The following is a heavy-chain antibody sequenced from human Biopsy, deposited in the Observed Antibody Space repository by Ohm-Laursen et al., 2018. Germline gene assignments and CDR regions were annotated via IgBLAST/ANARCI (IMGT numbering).Heavy chain of an antibody. V-gene: IGHV1-24*01. D-gene: IGHD1-1*01. CDR1: GYTLTELS. Sequence: ASVKVSCKVSGYTLTELSMHWVRRAPGKGLEWMGGFAPENGKTVYAQNFQARVSMTEDTSTDTAYMELRSLRSEDTAVYYCAADINVWNVNYWGQGTQVTVSS. CDR3: AADINVWNVNY. J-gene: IGHJ4*02. CDR2: FAPENGKT.